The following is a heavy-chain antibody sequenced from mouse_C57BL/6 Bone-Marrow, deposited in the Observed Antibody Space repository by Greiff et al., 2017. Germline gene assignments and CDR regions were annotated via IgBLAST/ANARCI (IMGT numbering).Heavy chain of an antibody. CDR1: GYTFTSYG. J-gene: IGHJ4*01. CDR2: MYPRSGNT. Sequence: VQLQQSGAELARPGASVKLSCKASGYTFTSYGISWVKQRTGQGLEWIGEMYPRSGNTYYNEKFKGKATLTADTSSSTAYMELRSLTSEDSAVYFCAREWYYYGSSPYYYAMDYWGQGTSVTVSS. CDR3: AREWYYYGSSPYYYAMDY. D-gene: IGHD1-1*01. V-gene: IGHV1-81*01.